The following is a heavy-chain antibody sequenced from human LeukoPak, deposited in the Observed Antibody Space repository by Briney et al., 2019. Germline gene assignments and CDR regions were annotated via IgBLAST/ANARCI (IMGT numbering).Heavy chain of an antibody. Sequence: SETLSLTCTVSGGSISSYYWSWIRQPPGKGLEWIGYIYYSGSTNYNPSLKSRVTISVDTSKNQFSLKLSSVTAADTAVYYCARAKYQLLLNWFDPWGQGTLVTVSS. CDR1: GGSISSYY. CDR3: ARAKYQLLLNWFDP. V-gene: IGHV4-59*01. J-gene: IGHJ5*02. D-gene: IGHD2-2*01. CDR2: IYYSGST.